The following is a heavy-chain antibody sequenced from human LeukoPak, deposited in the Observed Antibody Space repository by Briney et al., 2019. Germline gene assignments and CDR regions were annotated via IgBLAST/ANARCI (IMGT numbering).Heavy chain of an antibody. CDR1: GGSFSGYY. V-gene: IGHV4-4*07. D-gene: IGHD3-16*01. CDR2: IYTSGNT. CDR3: ARDYAVRDFYYGLDV. Sequence: SETLSLTCAVYGGSFSGYYWSWIRQPARKRLQSIGRIYTSGNTNYNPSLKSRVTMSVDTSKNQFSLKLTSVTAADTAVYFCARDYAVRDFYYGLDVWGQGTTVTVSS. J-gene: IGHJ6*02.